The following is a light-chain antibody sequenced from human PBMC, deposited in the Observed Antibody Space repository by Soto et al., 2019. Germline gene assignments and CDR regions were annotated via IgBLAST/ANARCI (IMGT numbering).Light chain of an antibody. CDR2: GAS. Sequence: EIVLTQSPATLSLSPGERATLSCRASQSVSRYLDWYQQKPGQAPRLLIHGASNGATGIPARFSGSGSGTDFTLTISSLEPEDFAVYYCQQGSNWPLTFGGGTKVEIK. CDR1: QSVSRY. CDR3: QQGSNWPLT. J-gene: IGKJ4*01. V-gene: IGKV3-11*01.